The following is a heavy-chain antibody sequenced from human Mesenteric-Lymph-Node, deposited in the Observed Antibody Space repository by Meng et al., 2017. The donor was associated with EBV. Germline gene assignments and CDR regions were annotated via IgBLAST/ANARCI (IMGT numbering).Heavy chain of an antibody. CDR2: INTNTGKP. CDR3: ARESDRSRGPSSGY. CDR1: GYTFINYG. D-gene: IGHD3-10*01. V-gene: IGHV7-4-1*02. J-gene: IGHJ4*02. Sequence: QVPLLQSGSELKTPGALVKVSCKASGYTFINYGINWVRQAPGQGLEWMGWINTNTGKPTYPQAFTGRFVFSLDTSVSTAYLQISSLETEDTAVYYCARESDRSRGPSSGYWGRGTLVTVSS.